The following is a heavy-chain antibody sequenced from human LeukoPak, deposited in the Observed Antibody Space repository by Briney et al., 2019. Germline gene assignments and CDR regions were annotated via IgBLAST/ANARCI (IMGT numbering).Heavy chain of an antibody. CDR3: AREGSGSGSSDRDF. CDR1: GFTFSSYW. J-gene: IGHJ4*02. D-gene: IGHD3-10*01. CDR2: IKRDGSEK. V-gene: IGHV3-7*04. Sequence: PGGSLRLSCAASGFTFSSYWMSWVRQAPGKGLEWVANIKRDGSEKYYVDSVKGRFTISRDNAKNTLYLQMNSLRAEDTAVYYCAREGSGSGSSDRDFWGQGTLVTVSS.